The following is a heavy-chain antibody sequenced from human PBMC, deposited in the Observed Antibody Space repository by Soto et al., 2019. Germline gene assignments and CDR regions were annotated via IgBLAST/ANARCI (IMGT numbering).Heavy chain of an antibody. J-gene: IGHJ4*02. D-gene: IGHD6-19*01. Sequence: QVQLVQSGAEVKKPGASVKVSCKAPGYTFPTYGITWVRQAPGQGLEWMGWISAYKGITNYAQKLQGRVTMTTDTSTSTAYMELRSLKSDDTSVYYCARVADGFYYWGQGTLVTVSS. CDR3: ARVADGFYY. V-gene: IGHV1-18*01. CDR2: ISAYKGIT. CDR1: GYTFPTYG.